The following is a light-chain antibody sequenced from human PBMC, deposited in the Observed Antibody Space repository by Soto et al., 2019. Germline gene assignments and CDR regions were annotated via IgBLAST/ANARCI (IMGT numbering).Light chain of an antibody. CDR1: QDVKSW. CDR3: QQGINFPLT. Sequence: IQMTQSPSSVSASVGDRVTITCRASQDVKSWLAWYQQKPGKAPKLLINAASTLHTGVPSRFSGSGAGTEFNFTISAVHPEDFATYYCQQGINFPLTFGGGTRVEIK. J-gene: IGKJ4*01. CDR2: AAS. V-gene: IGKV1-12*01.